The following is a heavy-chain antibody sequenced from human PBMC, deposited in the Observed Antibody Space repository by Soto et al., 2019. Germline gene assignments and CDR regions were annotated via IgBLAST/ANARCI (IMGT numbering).Heavy chain of an antibody. CDR2: IWTDGNNK. CDR3: ARDRWGYCGGTSCSYLDV. CDR1: GFPFSNYG. D-gene: IGHD2-2*01. V-gene: IGHV3-33*01. J-gene: IGHJ6*04. Sequence: QMQLVGYGGGVVQPGTSLRLSCAASGFPFSNYGIHWVRQAPGKGLEWVAIIWTDGNNKYYADSVKGRFTISRDNSKNTIYLLMNSLRVEDTAVYYCARDRWGYCGGTSCSYLDVWGKGTTVTVSS.